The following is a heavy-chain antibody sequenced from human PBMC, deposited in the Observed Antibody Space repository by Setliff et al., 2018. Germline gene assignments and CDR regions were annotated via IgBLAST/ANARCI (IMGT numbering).Heavy chain of an antibody. V-gene: IGHV4-61*09. CDR3: ARGGPTLTISRVLVVSSFDP. CDR2: FYTSGNT. J-gene: IGHJ5*02. D-gene: IGHD3-3*01. Sequence: LTCTVSGASISSSSYYWAWIRQPPGRGLEWIGHFYTSGNTNYNPSLKSRVTISVDTSKNQFSLKLSSVTAADTATYYCARGGPTLTISRVLVVSSFDPWGQGSRVTVSS. CDR1: GASISSSSYY.